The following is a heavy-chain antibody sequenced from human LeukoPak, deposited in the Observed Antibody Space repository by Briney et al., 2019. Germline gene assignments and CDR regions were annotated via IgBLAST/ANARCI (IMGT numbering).Heavy chain of an antibody. J-gene: IGHJ6*02. CDR1: GYSFTFTKNW. Sequence: GESLKISCQASGYSFTFTKNWIGWVRQVPGKGLEWMGIIYPVDSDTRYNPSFQGQVTISVDKSISTSYLQWSSLKASDTAIYYCARHLATVTASRQYSYYGMDVWGQGTTVTVSS. CDR3: ARHLATVTASRQYSYYGMDV. CDR2: IYPVDSDT. V-gene: IGHV5-51*01. D-gene: IGHD4-17*01.